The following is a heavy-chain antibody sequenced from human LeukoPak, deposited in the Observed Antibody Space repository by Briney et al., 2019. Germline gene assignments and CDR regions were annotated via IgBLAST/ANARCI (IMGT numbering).Heavy chain of an antibody. CDR2: IYYSGST. CDR3: ARDAGDYSNDYYYYYGMDV. Sequence: PGGSLRLSCAASGFTVSSNYMSWIRQPPGKGLEWIGYIYYSGSTNYNPSLKSRVTISVDTSKNQFSLKLSSVTAADTAVYYCARDAGDYSNDYYYYYGMDVWGQGTTVTVSS. V-gene: IGHV4-59*02. J-gene: IGHJ6*02. D-gene: IGHD4-11*01. CDR1: GFTVSSNY.